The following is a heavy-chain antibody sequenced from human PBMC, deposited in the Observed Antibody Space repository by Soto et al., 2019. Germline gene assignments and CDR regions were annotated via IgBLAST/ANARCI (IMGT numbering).Heavy chain of an antibody. Sequence: QVQLVESGGGVVQPGRSLRLSCAASGFTFSSYGMHWVRQAPGKGLEWVAVISYDGSNKYYADSVKGRFTISRDNSKNTLYLQMNSLRAEDTAVYYCAKDRRYYGDYDTFDYWVQGTLVTVSS. CDR2: ISYDGSNK. J-gene: IGHJ4*02. D-gene: IGHD4-17*01. CDR3: AKDRRYYGDYDTFDY. V-gene: IGHV3-30*18. CDR1: GFTFSSYG.